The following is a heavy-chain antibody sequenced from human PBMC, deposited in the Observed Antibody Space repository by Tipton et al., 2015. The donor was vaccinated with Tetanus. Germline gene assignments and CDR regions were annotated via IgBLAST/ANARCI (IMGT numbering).Heavy chain of an antibody. CDR3: ARARIHTARAIYYFEY. CDR2: ISSDGSST. Sequence: SLRLSCAASEFTFSSYWMHWVRQAPGKGLVWVSRISSDGSSTSYADSVKGRFTISRDNAKNTLYLQMNSLRAEDTAVYYCARARIHTARAIYYFEYWGQGTRVTVSS. V-gene: IGHV3-74*01. D-gene: IGHD5-18*01. CDR1: EFTFSSYW. J-gene: IGHJ4*02.